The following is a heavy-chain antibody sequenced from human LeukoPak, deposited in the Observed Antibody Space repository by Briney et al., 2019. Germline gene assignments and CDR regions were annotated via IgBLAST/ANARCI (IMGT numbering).Heavy chain of an antibody. V-gene: IGHV3-53*01. J-gene: IGHJ4*02. CDR1: GFTVSSNH. CDR2: IYIGGST. Sequence: GGSLRLSCAASGFTVSSNHMNWVRQAPGKGLEWVSVIYIGGSTDYADSVKGRFSISRDNSKNTLYLQMNGLRAEDTAVYYCARGYCSGRHCYNNFDYWGQGALVTVSS. D-gene: IGHD2-15*01. CDR3: ARGYCSGRHCYNNFDY.